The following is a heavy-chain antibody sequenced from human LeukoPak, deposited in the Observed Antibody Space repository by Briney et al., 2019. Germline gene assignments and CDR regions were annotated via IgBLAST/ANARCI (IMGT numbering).Heavy chain of an antibody. CDR1: GFTFSSYW. V-gene: IGHV3-74*01. J-gene: IGHJ4*02. CDR2: INSDGSTT. CDR3: ARDFTEYYYDSSGPGVDY. Sequence: PGGSLRLSCAASGFTFSSYWMHWVRQAPGKGLVWVSRINSDGSTTDYAGSVKGRFTISRDNAKNTLYLQMNSLRAEDTAVYYCARDFTEYYYDSSGPGVDYWGQGTLVTVSS. D-gene: IGHD3-22*01.